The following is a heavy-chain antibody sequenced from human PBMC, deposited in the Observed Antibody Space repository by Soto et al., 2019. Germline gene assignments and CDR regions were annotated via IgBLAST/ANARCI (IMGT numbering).Heavy chain of an antibody. CDR2: IKSKTDGGTT. J-gene: IGHJ5*02. CDR3: TTDIVVVPAALTEVDP. D-gene: IGHD2-2*01. V-gene: IGHV3-15*01. Sequence: EVQLVESGGGLVKPGGSLRLSCAASGFTFSNAWMSWVRQAPGKGLEWVVRIKSKTDGGTTDYAAPVKGRFTISRDDSKNTLYLQMNSLKTEDTAVYYCTTDIVVVPAALTEVDPWGQGTLVTVSS. CDR1: GFTFSNAW.